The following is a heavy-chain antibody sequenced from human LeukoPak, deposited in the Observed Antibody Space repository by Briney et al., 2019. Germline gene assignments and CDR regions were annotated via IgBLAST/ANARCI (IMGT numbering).Heavy chain of an antibody. J-gene: IGHJ3*02. CDR3: ARGEGHQSLDAFDI. V-gene: IGHV1-69*13. CDR2: IIPIFGTA. D-gene: IGHD1-26*01. Sequence: SVKVSCKASGGTFSSYAISWVRQAPGQGLEWMGGIIPIFGTANYAQKFQGRVTITADESTSTAYMELSSLRSEDTAVYYCARGEGHQSLDAFDIWGQGTMVTVSS. CDR1: GGTFSSYA.